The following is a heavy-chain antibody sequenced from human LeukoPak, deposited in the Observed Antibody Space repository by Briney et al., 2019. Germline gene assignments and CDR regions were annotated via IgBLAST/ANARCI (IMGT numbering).Heavy chain of an antibody. CDR1: GFTFSDYY. J-gene: IGHJ4*02. CDR3: ARAGGNYYDSSGYADY. V-gene: IGHV3-11*01. D-gene: IGHD3-22*01. Sequence: GGSLRLSCAASGFTFSDYYMSWIRQAPGKGLAWVSYISSSGSTIYYADSVKGRFTISRDNAKNSLYLQMNSLRAEDTAVYYCARAGGNYYDSSGYADYWGQGTLVTVSS. CDR2: ISSSGSTI.